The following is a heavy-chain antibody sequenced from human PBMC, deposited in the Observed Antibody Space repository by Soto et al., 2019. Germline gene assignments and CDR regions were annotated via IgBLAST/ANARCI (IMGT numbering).Heavy chain of an antibody. D-gene: IGHD3-10*01. CDR1: GYTFTGYY. CDR2: INPDSGGT. J-gene: IGHJ6*02. Sequence: ASVKVSCKASGYTFTGYYMHWVRQAPGQGLEWMGWINPDSGGTNYAQKFQGWVTMTRDTSISTAYMELSRLRSDDTAVYYCARARGSGSYYNVMDVWGQGTTVTVSS. V-gene: IGHV1-2*04. CDR3: ARARGSGSYYNVMDV.